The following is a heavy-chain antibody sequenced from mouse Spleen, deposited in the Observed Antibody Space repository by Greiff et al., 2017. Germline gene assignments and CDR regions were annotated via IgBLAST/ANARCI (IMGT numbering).Heavy chain of an antibody. Sequence: QVQLKESGPGLVQPSQSLSITCTVSGFSLTSYGVHWVRQSPGKGLEWLGVIWSGGSTDYNAAFISRLSISKDNSKCQVFFKMNSLQADDTAIYYCARKRSPIYYEAGFAYGGQGTLVTVSA. CDR3: ARKRSPIYYEAGFAY. CDR1: GFSLTSYG. V-gene: IGHV2-2*01. D-gene: IGHD2-4*01. CDR2: IWSGGST. J-gene: IGHJ3*01.